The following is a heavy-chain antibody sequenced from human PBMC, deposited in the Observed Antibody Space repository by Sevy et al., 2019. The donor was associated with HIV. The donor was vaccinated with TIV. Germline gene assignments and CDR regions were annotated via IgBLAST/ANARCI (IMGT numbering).Heavy chain of an antibody. J-gene: IGHJ4*02. CDR1: GFTFSDYF. CDR2: ISGSGITK. V-gene: IGHV3-11*01. Sequence: GGSLRLSCAASGFTFSDYFMSWIRQAPGKGLEWVSYISGSGITKYYADSVKGRFTVSRDNAKKSRYLQLSSLRHEDTAVYYCARELPLTTIDYWGQGTLVTVSS. D-gene: IGHD2-2*01. CDR3: ARELPLTTIDY.